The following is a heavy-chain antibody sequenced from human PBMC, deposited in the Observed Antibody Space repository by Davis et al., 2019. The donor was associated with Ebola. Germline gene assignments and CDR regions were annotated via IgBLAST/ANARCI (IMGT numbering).Heavy chain of an antibody. CDR3: ARGLSRGWGMDV. CDR1: GFTLSTYE. Sequence: GGSLRPSCAASGFTLSTYEMNWVRQAPGKGPEWISYINGFGGNIKYADSVKGRFSISRDNTKNSVFLQMESLGAEDTAVYYCARGLSRGWGMDVWGQGTTVTVSS. CDR2: INGFGGNI. V-gene: IGHV3-48*03. D-gene: IGHD6-19*01. J-gene: IGHJ6*02.